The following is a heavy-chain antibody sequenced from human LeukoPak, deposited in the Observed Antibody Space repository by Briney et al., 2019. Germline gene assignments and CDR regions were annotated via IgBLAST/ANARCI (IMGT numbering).Heavy chain of an antibody. Sequence: ASVEVSCKASGYTFTSYDINWVRQATGQGLEWMGWMNPNSGNTGYAQKFQGRVTMTRNTSISTAYMELSSLRSEDTAVYYCARGARLYCTNGVCPLGYWGQGTLVTVSS. CDR1: GYTFTSYD. CDR3: ARGARLYCTNGVCPLGY. D-gene: IGHD2-8*01. V-gene: IGHV1-8*01. J-gene: IGHJ4*02. CDR2: MNPNSGNT.